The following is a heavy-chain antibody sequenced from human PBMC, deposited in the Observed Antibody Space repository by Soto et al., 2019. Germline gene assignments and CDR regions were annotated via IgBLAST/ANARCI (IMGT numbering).Heavy chain of an antibody. CDR3: AREDIVVVPYYFDY. Sequence: PGGSLRLSCAASGFTFSSYWMSWVRQAPGKGLEWVANIKQGGSEKYYVDSVKGRFTISRDNAKNSLYLQMNSLRAEDTAVYYCAREDIVVVPYYFDYWGQGTLVTVSS. V-gene: IGHV3-7*03. CDR1: GFTFSSYW. D-gene: IGHD2-15*01. CDR2: IKQGGSEK. J-gene: IGHJ4*02.